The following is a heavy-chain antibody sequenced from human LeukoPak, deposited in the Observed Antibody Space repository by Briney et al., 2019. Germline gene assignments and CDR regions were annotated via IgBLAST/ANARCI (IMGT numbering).Heavy chain of an antibody. CDR3: ARDSLDYGDGYYYYMDV. CDR1: GGSISSYY. V-gene: IGHV4-4*07. D-gene: IGHD4-17*01. J-gene: IGHJ6*03. CDR2: IYTSGST. Sequence: NPSETLSLTCTVSGGSISSYYWSWIRQPAGKGLEWIGRIYTSGSTNYNPSLKSQVTMSVDTSKNQFSLKLSSVTAADTAVYYCARDSLDYGDGYYYYMDVWGKGTTVTVSS.